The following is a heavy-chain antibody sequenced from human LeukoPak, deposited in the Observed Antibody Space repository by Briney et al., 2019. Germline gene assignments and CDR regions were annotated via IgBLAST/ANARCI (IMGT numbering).Heavy chain of an antibody. Sequence: PSETLSLTCTVSGGSISSYYWSWIRQPPGKGLEWIGYIYYNGSTNYNPSLKSRVTISLDTSKNQFSLKLSSATAADTAVYYCARDTSSSWYYFDYWGQGTLVTVSS. CDR2: IYYNGST. CDR3: ARDTSSSWYYFDY. D-gene: IGHD6-13*01. CDR1: GGSISSYY. V-gene: IGHV4-59*12. J-gene: IGHJ4*02.